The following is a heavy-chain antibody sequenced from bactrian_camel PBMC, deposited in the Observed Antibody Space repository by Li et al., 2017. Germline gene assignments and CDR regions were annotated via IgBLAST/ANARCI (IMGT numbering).Heavy chain of an antibody. CDR1: GFTFSDYD. Sequence: DVQLVESGGGLVQPGGSLRLSCVTSGFTFSDYDMSWVRQASGKGLEWISGIDSEGKNTWYADSVKGRFTISRDNANNMLYLQLNSLSTEDTAMYYCATRVMVADWGQGTQVTVS. D-gene: IGHD1*01. J-gene: IGHJ4*01. CDR3: ATRVMVAD. CDR2: IDSEGKNT. V-gene: IGHV3S40*01.